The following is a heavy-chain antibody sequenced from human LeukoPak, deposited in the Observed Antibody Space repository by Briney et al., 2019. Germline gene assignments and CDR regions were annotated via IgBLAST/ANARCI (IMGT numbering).Heavy chain of an antibody. CDR2: IYTGGTT. D-gene: IGHD6-19*01. J-gene: IGHJ4*02. CDR3: GKSGSRDWDYFEY. Sequence: GGSLRLSCAASGFSVGSNYMSWVRQAPGKGLEWVSVIYTGGTTHYAESVMGRFTISRANSKNTLSLQMNSLRADDTAVYYCGKSGSRDWDYFEYWGQGTLVTASS. CDR1: GFSVGSNY. V-gene: IGHV3-53*01.